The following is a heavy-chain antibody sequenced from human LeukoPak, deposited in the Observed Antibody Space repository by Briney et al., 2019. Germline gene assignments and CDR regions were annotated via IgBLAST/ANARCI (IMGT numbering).Heavy chain of an antibody. CDR1: GFTFDDYG. V-gene: IGHV3-20*04. D-gene: IGHD3-22*01. CDR2: INWKGGST. CDR3: ARGRYYDSSGYSSYYYHYMDV. J-gene: IGHJ6*03. Sequence: PGGSLRLSCAASGFTFDDYGMSWVRQAPGKGLEWVSGINWKGGSTGYADSVKGRFTISRDNAKNSLYLQMNSLRAEDTALYYCARGRYYDSSGYSSYYYHYMDVWGKGTTVTVSS.